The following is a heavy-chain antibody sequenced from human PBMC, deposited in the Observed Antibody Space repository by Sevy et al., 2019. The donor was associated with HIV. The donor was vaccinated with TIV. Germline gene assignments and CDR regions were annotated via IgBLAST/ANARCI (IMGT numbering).Heavy chain of an antibody. CDR2: IYYSGST. D-gene: IGHD3-9*01. J-gene: IGHJ4*02. V-gene: IGHV4-59*01. CDR3: ARDRYPLDY. Sequence: SETLSLTCTVSGGSISSYYWSWIRQPPGKGLEWIGYIYYSGSTNYKPSLKSRVTISVDTSKNQFSLKLSSVTAADTAVYYCARDRYPLDYWGQGTLVTVSS. CDR1: GGSISSYY.